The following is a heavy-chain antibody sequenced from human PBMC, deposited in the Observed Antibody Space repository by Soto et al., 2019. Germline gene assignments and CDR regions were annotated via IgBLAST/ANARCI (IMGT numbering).Heavy chain of an antibody. Sequence: PXGSLILSCSASGLTFNLYWMAWVRQAPGKGLEWVANIKQDGSEKFYVDSVKGRFTISRDNAKNSVYLQMNSLRAEDTAVYYCATHSFDNLSAGDYWGQGTLVTVSS. J-gene: IGHJ4*02. CDR1: GLTFNLYW. D-gene: IGHD5-18*01. V-gene: IGHV3-7*01. CDR3: ATHSFDNLSAGDY. CDR2: IKQDGSEK.